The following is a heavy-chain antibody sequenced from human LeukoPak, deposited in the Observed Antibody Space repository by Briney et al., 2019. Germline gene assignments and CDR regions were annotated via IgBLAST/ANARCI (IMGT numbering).Heavy chain of an antibody. Sequence: GGSLRLSCAASGFTFTSYSMNWVRQAQGKGLEWVSTISGGGGSTYYADSVKGRFTISRDNPKNTVYLQMNSLSAEDTAVYYCAKGPAPYCSGGSCYSPHWYFDLWGRGTLVTVSS. CDR2: ISGGGGST. CDR3: AKGPAPYCSGGSCYSPHWYFDL. D-gene: IGHD2-15*01. J-gene: IGHJ2*01. V-gene: IGHV3-23*01. CDR1: GFTFTSYS.